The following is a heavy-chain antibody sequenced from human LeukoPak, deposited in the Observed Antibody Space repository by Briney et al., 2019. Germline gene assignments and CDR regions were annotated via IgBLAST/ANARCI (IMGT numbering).Heavy chain of an antibody. CDR1: GFTFNTYA. CDR2: IGGSGGNI. CDR3: AKGTDIVVVASGWDY. J-gene: IGHJ4*02. D-gene: IGHD2-15*01. V-gene: IGHV3-23*01. Sequence: GGSLRLSCAASGFTFNTYAMTWVRQTPGKGLEWVSAIGGSGGNINYADFVKGRFTISRDNSKNTLYLQMNSLRAEDTAVYYCAKGTDIVVVASGWDYWGQGTLVTVSS.